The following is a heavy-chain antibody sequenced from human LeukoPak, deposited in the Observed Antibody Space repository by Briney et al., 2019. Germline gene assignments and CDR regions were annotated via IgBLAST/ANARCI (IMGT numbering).Heavy chain of an antibody. J-gene: IGHJ6*02. CDR3: ARPAARYYFYHGMDV. CDR1: GGSISSSSYY. V-gene: IGHV4-39*01. CDR2: IYYSGTT. Sequence: PSETLSLTCTVSGGSISSSSYYWGWIRQPPGKGLEWIGSIYYSGTTSYNPSLKSRVTISVDTSKNQFSLKLSSVTAADTAVYYCARPAARYYFYHGMDVWGQGTTVTVSS. D-gene: IGHD6-13*01.